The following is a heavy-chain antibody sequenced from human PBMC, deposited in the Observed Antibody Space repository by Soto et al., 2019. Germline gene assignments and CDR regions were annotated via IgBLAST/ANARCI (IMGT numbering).Heavy chain of an antibody. CDR2: IKNKIEGGTT. CDR3: APNWNFGH. Sequence: LRLSCAASGFTLSNAWVSWVRQAPGKGLEWVGRIKNKIEGGTTDYAVPVKGRFTISGDDSKNMLYLQMNSLITEDTAVYYCAPNWNFGHWGQGTPVTVSS. D-gene: IGHD1-20*01. CDR1: GFTLSNAW. J-gene: IGHJ5*02. V-gene: IGHV3-15*01.